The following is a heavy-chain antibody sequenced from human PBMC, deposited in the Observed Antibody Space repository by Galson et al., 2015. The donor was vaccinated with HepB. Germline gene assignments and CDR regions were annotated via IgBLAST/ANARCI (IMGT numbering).Heavy chain of an antibody. V-gene: IGHV3-30*04. CDR2: TSNDGSNR. Sequence: SLRLSCAASGFTFSGYAMHWVRQAPGKGLEWVAVTSNDGSNRYYADSVKGRFTIARNNSKNTPYMQINSLRAEDTAVYYCASNIYWGQGALVTVPS. J-gene: IGHJ4*02. CDR1: GFTFSGYA. CDR3: ASNIY.